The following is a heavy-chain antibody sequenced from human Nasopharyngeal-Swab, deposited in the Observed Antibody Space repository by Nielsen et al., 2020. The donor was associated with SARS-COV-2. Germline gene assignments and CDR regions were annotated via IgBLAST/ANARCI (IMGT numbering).Heavy chain of an antibody. D-gene: IGHD3-16*01. CDR2: ISCDGRNK. V-gene: IGHV3-30*04. CDR3: AREGGNWFYP. CDR1: GFPFSSYA. J-gene: IGHJ5*02. Sequence: LKISCAASGFPFSSYAMHWVRQAPGKGLEWVAVISCDGRNKYYADSVKGRFTISRDNSKNTLYLQMNSLRAEDTAVYYCAREGGNWFYPWGQGTLVTVSS.